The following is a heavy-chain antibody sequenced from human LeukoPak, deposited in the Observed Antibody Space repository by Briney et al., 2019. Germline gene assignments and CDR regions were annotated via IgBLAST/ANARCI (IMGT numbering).Heavy chain of an antibody. J-gene: IGHJ6*03. Sequence: GGSLRLSCAASGFTFSNAWMSWVRQASGKGLEWVGRIKSKTDGGTTDYAAPVKGRFTISRDDSKNTLYLQMNSLKTEDTAVCYCTTDWVVVVPAAISWTEDYYYMDVWGKGTTVTVSS. D-gene: IGHD2-2*01. CDR2: IKSKTDGGTT. V-gene: IGHV3-15*01. CDR1: GFTFSNAW. CDR3: TTDWVVVVPAAISWTEDYYYMDV.